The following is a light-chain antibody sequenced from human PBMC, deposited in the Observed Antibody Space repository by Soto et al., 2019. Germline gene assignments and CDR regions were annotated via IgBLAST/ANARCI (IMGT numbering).Light chain of an antibody. V-gene: IGKV3-15*01. J-gene: IGKJ4*01. CDR2: GAF. CDR1: QSVAGN. CDR3: QQYNKWPLT. Sequence: EIVMTQSPATLSVSPGEGATLSCWASQSVAGNLAWYQQKPGQAPRLLIYGAFTRAPGIPATFSGSGSGTEFTLTISSLQSEDFAVYYCQQYNKWPLTFGGGTKVEIK.